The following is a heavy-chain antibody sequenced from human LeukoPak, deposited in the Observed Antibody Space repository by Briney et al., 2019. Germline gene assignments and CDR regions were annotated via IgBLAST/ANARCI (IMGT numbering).Heavy chain of an antibody. CDR3: ARGAYYYDSSGYYD. Sequence: GGSLRLSCAASGFTFSSYSMNWVRQAPGKGLEWVSSISSSSSYIYYADSVKGRFTISTDNAKNSLYLQMNSLRAEDTAVYYCARGAYYYDSSGYYDWGQGTLVTVSS. D-gene: IGHD3-22*01. V-gene: IGHV3-21*01. J-gene: IGHJ4*02. CDR1: GFTFSSYS. CDR2: ISSSSSYI.